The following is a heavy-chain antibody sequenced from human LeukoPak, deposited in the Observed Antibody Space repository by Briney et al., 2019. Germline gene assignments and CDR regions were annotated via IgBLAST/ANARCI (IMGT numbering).Heavy chain of an antibody. J-gene: IGHJ3*02. D-gene: IGHD3-3*02. CDR2: ITGGGGGT. V-gene: IGHV3-23*01. CDR1: GFIFNNYA. CDR3: AKALRGLISHGAFDI. Sequence: PGGSLRLSCAASGFIFNNYAVNWVRQAPGKGLEWVSSITGGGGGTYYTDSVMGRFTISRDNSKNTLYLQMNSLRAEDTAIYYCAKALRGLISHGAFDIWGRGTMVTVSS.